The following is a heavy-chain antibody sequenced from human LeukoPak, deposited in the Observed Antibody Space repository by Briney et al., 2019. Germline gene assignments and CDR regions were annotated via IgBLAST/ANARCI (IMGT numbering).Heavy chain of an antibody. J-gene: IGHJ4*02. CDR1: GYTFTNYG. CDR3: ARGPPTMIPYY. Sequence: GASVKVSCKASGYTFTNYGINWVRQAPGQGLEWMGWISAYNGNTNYAQKLQGRVTMTTDTSTSTAYMELSSLRSEDTAVYYCARGPPTMIPYYWGQGTLVTVSS. CDR2: ISAYNGNT. D-gene: IGHD3-22*01. V-gene: IGHV1-18*01.